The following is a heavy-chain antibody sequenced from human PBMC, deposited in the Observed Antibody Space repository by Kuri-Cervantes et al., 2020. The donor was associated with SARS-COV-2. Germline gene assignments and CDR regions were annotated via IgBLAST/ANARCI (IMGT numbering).Heavy chain of an antibody. J-gene: IGHJ4*02. Sequence: GSLSLSCTVSGGSISSYYWSWIRQPPGKGMEWIGYIYYSGSTNNNPSLKSRVTISVDTSKNQFSLKLSSVTAADTAVYYFARVSNYYDSSGVLDYWGQGTLVTVSS. CDR2: IYYSGST. V-gene: IGHV4-59*01. CDR3: ARVSNYYDSSGVLDY. D-gene: IGHD3-22*01. CDR1: GGSISSYY.